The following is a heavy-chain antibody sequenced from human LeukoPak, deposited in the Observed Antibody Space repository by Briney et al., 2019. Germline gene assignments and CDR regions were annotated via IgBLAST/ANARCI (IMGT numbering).Heavy chain of an antibody. D-gene: IGHD6-19*01. CDR2: INPSGGST. CDR3: ARDKGIAVAGTVGILDY. V-gene: IGHV1-46*01. J-gene: IGHJ4*02. CDR1: GYTFTSYY. Sequence: ASVKVSCTASGYTFTSYYMHWVRQAPGQGLEWMGIINPSGGSTSYAQKFQGRVTMTRDTSTSTVYMELSSLRSEDTAVYYCARDKGIAVAGTVGILDYWGQGTLVTVSS.